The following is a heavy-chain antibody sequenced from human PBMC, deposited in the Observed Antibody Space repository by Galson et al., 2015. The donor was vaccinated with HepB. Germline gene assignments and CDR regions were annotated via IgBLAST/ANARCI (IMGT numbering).Heavy chain of an antibody. CDR1: GFTFNDSA. CDR2: IRSKANNYAT. Sequence: SLRLSCAASGFTFNDSAMHWVRQASGKGLEWVGRIRSKANNYATTYVASVKGRFTISRDDSKNTAYLQMNSLKTEDTAVYYCASTYGPGFLDAWGKGTTVTVSS. V-gene: IGHV3-73*01. J-gene: IGHJ6*04. CDR3: ASTYGPGFLDA. D-gene: IGHD3-10*01.